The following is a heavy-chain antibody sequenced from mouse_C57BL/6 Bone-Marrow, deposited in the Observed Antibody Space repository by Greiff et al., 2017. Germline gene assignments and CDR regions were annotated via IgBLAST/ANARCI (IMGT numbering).Heavy chain of an antibody. V-gene: IGHV1-59*01. CDR1: GYTFTSYW. D-gene: IGHD2-12*01. CDR2: IDPSDSYT. Sequence: VQLQQPGAELVRPGTSVKLSCKASGYTFTSYWMHWVKQRPGQGLEWIGVIDPSDSYTNYNQKFKGKATLTVDTSYSTAYMQLSSLTSEDSAVYYCARSRNYSPYYFDYWGQGTTLTVSS. J-gene: IGHJ2*01. CDR3: ARSRNYSPYYFDY.